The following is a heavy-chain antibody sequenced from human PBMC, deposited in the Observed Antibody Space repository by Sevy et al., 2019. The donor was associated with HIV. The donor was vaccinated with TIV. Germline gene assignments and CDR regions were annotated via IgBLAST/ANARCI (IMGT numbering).Heavy chain of an antibody. J-gene: IGHJ6*02. Sequence: SETLSLTCTVSGGSISSSSYYWGWIRQPPVKGLEWIGSIYYSGSTYYNPSLKSRVTISVDTSKNQFSLKLSSVTAADTAVYYCARQSGYDYYYYYGMDVWGQGTTVTVSS. D-gene: IGHD5-12*01. CDR2: IYYSGST. CDR1: GGSISSSSYY. V-gene: IGHV4-39*01. CDR3: ARQSGYDYYYYYGMDV.